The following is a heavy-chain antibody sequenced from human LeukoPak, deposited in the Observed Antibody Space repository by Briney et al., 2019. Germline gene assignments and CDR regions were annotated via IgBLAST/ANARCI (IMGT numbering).Heavy chain of an antibody. CDR2: IIPIFGTA. D-gene: IGHD2-8*01. Sequence: GASVKVSCKASGGTFSSYAISWVRQAPGQGLEWMGGIIPIFGTANYAQKFQGRVTITRDTSASTAYMELSSLRSEDMAVYYCARAPYCTNGVCSPPHYFDYWGQGTLVTVSS. CDR3: ARAPYCTNGVCSPPHYFDY. CDR1: GGTFSSYA. J-gene: IGHJ4*02. V-gene: IGHV1-69*05.